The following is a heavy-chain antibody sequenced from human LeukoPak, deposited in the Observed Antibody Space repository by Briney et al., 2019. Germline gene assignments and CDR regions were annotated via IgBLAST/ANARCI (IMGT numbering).Heavy chain of an antibody. CDR1: GGSVSSYY. CDR3: ARHVKGSTHGFDT. Sequence: SETLSLTCTVSGGSVSSYYWSWIRQPPGKGLEWIGYIYYSGSTNHNPSLKSRVTISVDTSKNQFSLKLSSVTAADKAVYYCARHVKGSTHGFDTWGQGTLVTVSS. D-gene: IGHD2/OR15-2a*01. CDR2: IYYSGST. V-gene: IGHV4-59*08. J-gene: IGHJ5*02.